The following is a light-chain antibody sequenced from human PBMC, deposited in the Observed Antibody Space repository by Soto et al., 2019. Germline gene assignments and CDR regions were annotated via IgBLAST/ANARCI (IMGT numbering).Light chain of an antibody. CDR3: QQSYSTTWT. J-gene: IGKJ1*01. V-gene: IGKV1-39*01. CDR2: AAS. Sequence: DIQMTQSPSSLSASVGDRVIITCRASQSISSYLNWYQQKPGKAPKLLIYAASSLQSGVPSRFSGSGSGTDFTLTISSLQPEDFATYYCQQSYSTTWTFGQGTKVDIK. CDR1: QSISSY.